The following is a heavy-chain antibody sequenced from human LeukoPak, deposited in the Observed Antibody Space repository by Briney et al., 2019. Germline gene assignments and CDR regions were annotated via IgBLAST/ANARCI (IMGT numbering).Heavy chain of an antibody. Sequence: VASVKVSCKASGYTFTSYGISWVRQAPGQGLEWMGWISAYNGNTNYAQKLRGRVTMTTDTSTSTAYMELRSLRSDDTAVYYCARSPLGYCSSTSCEDPWFDYWAREPWSPSPQ. D-gene: IGHD2-2*01. CDR2: ISAYNGNT. CDR3: ARSPLGYCSSTSCEDPWFDY. J-gene: IGHJ4*02. CDR1: GYTFTSYG. V-gene: IGHV1-18*04.